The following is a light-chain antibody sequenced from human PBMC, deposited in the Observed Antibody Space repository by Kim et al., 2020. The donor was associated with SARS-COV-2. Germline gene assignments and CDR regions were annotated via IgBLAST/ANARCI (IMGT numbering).Light chain of an antibody. V-gene: IGLV3-19*02. J-gene: IGLJ2*01. CDR2: GKN. Sequence: SSELTQDPAVSVALGQTVRITCQGDSLRSYYASWYQQKPGQAPVRVIYGKNNRPSGIPDRFSGSSSGNTASLTIPGAQAEDEADYYCNSWDSSGNHPVFGGGTQLTVL. CDR3: NSWDSSGNHPV. CDR1: SLRSYY.